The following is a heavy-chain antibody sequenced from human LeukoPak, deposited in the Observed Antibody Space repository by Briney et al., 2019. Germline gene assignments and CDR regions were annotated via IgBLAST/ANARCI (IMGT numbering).Heavy chain of an antibody. Sequence: GGSLRLSCAASGFTFSSYAMSWVRQAPGKGLEWVSAISGSGGSTYYADSVKGRFTISRDNSKNTLYLQMDSLRAEDTAVYYCGLMGLPGAFDIWGQGTMVTVSS. D-gene: IGHD2-8*01. V-gene: IGHV3-23*01. CDR3: GLMGLPGAFDI. CDR1: GFTFSSYA. J-gene: IGHJ3*02. CDR2: ISGSGGST.